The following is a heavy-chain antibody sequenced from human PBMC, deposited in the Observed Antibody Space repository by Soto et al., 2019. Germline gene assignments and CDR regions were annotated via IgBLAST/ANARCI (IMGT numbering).Heavy chain of an antibody. CDR1: GGSFSGYY. D-gene: IGHD3-10*01. CDR3: ARWSVRARGVRF. CDR2: INHSGST. J-gene: IGHJ6*02. V-gene: IGHV4-34*01. Sequence: SETLSLTCAVYGGSFSGYYWSWIRQPPGKGLEWIGEINHSGSTNYNPSLKSRVTISVDTSKNQFSLKLSSVTAADTAVYYCARWSVRARGVRFWGQGTTVTVS.